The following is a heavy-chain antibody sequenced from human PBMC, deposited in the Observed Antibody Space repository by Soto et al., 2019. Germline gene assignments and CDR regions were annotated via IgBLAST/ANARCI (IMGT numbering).Heavy chain of an antibody. Sequence: QVQLVQSGAEVKKPGASVKVSCKTSGYTFTNDDINWVRQAAGQGLEWIGWMSPNSGNTGYAQKFQGRVTLTRDTSISTAYMELSSLRSEDTAVYYCARGMSDGFGEVSWCQGTLVTVSS. D-gene: IGHD3-10*01. CDR1: GYTFTNDD. CDR2: MSPNSGNT. J-gene: IGHJ5*02. V-gene: IGHV1-8*02. CDR3: ARGMSDGFGEVS.